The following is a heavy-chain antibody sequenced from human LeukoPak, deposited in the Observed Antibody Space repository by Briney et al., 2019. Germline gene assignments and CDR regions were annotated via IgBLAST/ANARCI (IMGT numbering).Heavy chain of an antibody. D-gene: IGHD3-22*01. J-gene: IGHJ4*02. V-gene: IGHV1-2*02. CDR1: GYTFTGYY. CDR2: INPNSGGT. CDR3: ARDRANYYDSSGYSY. Sequence: ASVKVSCKASGYTFTGYYMHWVRQAPGQGLEWMGWINPNSGGTNYAQKFQGRVTMTRDTSISTAYMELSRLRSGDTAVYYCARDRANYYDSSGYSYWGQGTLVTVSS.